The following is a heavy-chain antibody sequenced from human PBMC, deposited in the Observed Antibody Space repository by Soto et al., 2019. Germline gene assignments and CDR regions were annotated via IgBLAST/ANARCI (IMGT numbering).Heavy chain of an antibody. D-gene: IGHD3-10*01. Sequence: EVQLVESGGGLVQPGGSLRLSCEASGFTFGTYGMPWVRQPPGKGLECVADIKPDGSERYYVDSVKGRFTISRDNAKHSLYRHMNSLRAEDTAVYYCATDLTGEHYWGQGTLVTVSS. CDR2: IKPDGSER. V-gene: IGHV3-7*04. CDR3: ATDLTGEHY. CDR1: GFTFGTYG. J-gene: IGHJ4*02.